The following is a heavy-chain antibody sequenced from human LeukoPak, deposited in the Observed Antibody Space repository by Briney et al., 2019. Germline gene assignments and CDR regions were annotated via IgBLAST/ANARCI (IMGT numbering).Heavy chain of an antibody. Sequence: ASVKVSCKASGSTFTDYYLYWVRQAPGQGLEWMGWTNPNSGDTDYAQKFQGRVTMTRDTSINTAYLDLSRLISDDTAVYYCARRVTSGFHCDRWGRGTLVTVSS. V-gene: IGHV1-2*02. CDR2: TNPNSGDT. D-gene: IGHD5-12*01. CDR3: ARRVTSGFHCDR. CDR1: GSTFTDYY. J-gene: IGHJ5*02.